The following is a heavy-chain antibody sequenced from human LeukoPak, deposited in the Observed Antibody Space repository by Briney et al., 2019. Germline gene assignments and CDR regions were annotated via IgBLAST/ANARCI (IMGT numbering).Heavy chain of an antibody. CDR2: FDPEDGET. Sequence: ASVKVSCKVSGYTLTELSMHWVRQAPGKRLEWMGGFDPEDGETTYAQKFQGRVTMTEDTSTDTAYMELSSLSSEDTAVYYCATATHHFYMDVWGKGTTVTVSS. CDR1: GYTLTELS. V-gene: IGHV1-24*01. J-gene: IGHJ6*03. CDR3: ATATHHFYMDV.